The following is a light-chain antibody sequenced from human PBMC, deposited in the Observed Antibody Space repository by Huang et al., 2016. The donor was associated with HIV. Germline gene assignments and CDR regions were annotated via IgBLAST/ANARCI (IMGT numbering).Light chain of an antibody. CDR2: GAS. J-gene: IGKJ5*01. CDR3: QQYNNWPPVT. V-gene: IGKV3D-15*01. Sequence: EMVLTQSPATLSVSPGQRVTLSCRASESVGRTLAWYKQKLGQAPRLLIYGASTRATGIPDRFSARGSGTEFTLTISSLQSEDVAVYYCQQYNNWPPVTFGQGTRLEI. CDR1: ESVGRT.